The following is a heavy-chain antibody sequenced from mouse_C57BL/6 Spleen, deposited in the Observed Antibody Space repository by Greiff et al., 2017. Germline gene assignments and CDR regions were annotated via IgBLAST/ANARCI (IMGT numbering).Heavy chain of an antibody. D-gene: IGHD1-1*01. CDR3: ARGGLLRSRGYAMDY. Sequence: QVQLQQPGAELVKPGASVTMSCKASGYTFTSYWLTWVKQRPGQGLEWIGDIYPGSGSTNYNEKFKSKATLTVETSSSTAYMQLSSLTSEYSAVYYWARGGLLRSRGYAMDYWGQGTSVTVSS. V-gene: IGHV1-55*01. J-gene: IGHJ4*01. CDR2: IYPGSGST. CDR1: GYTFTSYW.